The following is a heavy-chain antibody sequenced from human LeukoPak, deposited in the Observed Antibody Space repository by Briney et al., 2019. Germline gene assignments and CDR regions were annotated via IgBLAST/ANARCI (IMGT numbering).Heavy chain of an antibody. CDR2: IYSTGST. V-gene: IGHV4-4*07. CDR3: ARGRYDYYFDY. Sequence: SETLSLTCTVSGGSISNYYWNWMRQPAGKGLEWVGRIYSTGSTNYNPSLKSRVTMPVHTSNKQYSLKLRCVTAADTAMYYCARGRYDYYFDYWGQGTLVTVSS. D-gene: IGHD3-16*02. J-gene: IGHJ4*02. CDR1: GGSISNYY.